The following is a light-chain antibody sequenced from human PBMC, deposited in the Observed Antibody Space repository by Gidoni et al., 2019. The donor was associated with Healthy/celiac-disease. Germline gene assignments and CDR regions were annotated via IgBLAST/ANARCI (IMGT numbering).Light chain of an antibody. CDR1: QGISNY. Sequence: DIQMTHSPSSLSASVGDRVTITFRSGQGISNYLAWYQQKPGKVPKLLSYAPSTLQSGVPHRFSGSGSGTDFTLTISSLQPEDVANYYCQKYNSAPWTFGQGTKVEIK. J-gene: IGKJ1*01. V-gene: IGKV1-27*01. CDR3: QKYNSAPWT. CDR2: APS.